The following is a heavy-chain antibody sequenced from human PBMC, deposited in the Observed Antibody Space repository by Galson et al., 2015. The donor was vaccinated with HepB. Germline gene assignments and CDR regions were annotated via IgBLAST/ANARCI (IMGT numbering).Heavy chain of an antibody. CDR1: GFTFSSYA. D-gene: IGHD6-19*01. Sequence: SLRLSCAASGFTFSSYAMSWVRQAPGKGLEWVSAISGSGGSTYYADSVKGRFTISRDNSKNTLYLQMNSLRAEDTAVYYCAKSSRGGAVAGTHFDYWGQGTLVTVSS. J-gene: IGHJ4*02. V-gene: IGHV3-23*01. CDR3: AKSSRGGAVAGTHFDY. CDR2: ISGSGGST.